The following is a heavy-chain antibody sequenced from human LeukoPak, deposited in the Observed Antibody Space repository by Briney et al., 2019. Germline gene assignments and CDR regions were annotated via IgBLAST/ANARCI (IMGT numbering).Heavy chain of an antibody. J-gene: IGHJ4*02. CDR3: ARDGIVGVTVFDY. D-gene: IGHD1-26*01. CDR2: IKQDGSEK. CDR1: GFTFSGYW. Sequence: GGSLRLSCAASGFTFSGYWMSWVRQAPGKGLEWVANIKQDGSEKYYVESAKGRFTISRDNAKTSVYLQMNSLRAEDTAVYYYARDGIVGVTVFDYWGQGTLVTVSS. V-gene: IGHV3-7*01.